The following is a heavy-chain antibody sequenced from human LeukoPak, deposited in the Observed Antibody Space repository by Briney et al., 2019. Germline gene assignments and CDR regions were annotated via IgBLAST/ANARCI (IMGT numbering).Heavy chain of an antibody. Sequence: SETLSLTCTVSGGSISSGGYYWSWIRQHPGKGLEWIGYIYYSGSTYYNPSLKSRVTISVDTSKNQFSLKLSSVTAADTAVYYCARVRDTAMVDTRGATDYWGQGTLVTVSS. CDR3: ARVRDTAMVDTRGATDY. CDR2: IYYSGST. V-gene: IGHV4-31*03. CDR1: GGSISSGGYY. J-gene: IGHJ4*02. D-gene: IGHD5-18*01.